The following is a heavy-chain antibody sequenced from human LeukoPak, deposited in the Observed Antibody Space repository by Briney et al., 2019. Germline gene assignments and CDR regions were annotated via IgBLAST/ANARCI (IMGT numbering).Heavy chain of an antibody. V-gene: IGHV4-59*01. CDR1: GGSISSYY. Sequence: PSETLSLTCTVSGGSISSYYWSWIRQPPGKGLEWIGYIYYSGSTNYNPSLKSRVTISVDTSKNQFSLKLSSVTAADTAVYYCARRVGATGIDYWGQGTLATVSS. D-gene: IGHD1-26*01. CDR3: ARRVGATGIDY. CDR2: IYYSGST. J-gene: IGHJ4*02.